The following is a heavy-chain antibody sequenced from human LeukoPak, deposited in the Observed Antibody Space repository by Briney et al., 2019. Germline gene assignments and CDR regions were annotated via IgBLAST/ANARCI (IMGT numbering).Heavy chain of an antibody. CDR3: ARGYCGSDSCYGDYYYYGMDV. CDR2: ISYDGNNK. Sequence: GGSLRLSCAASGFTFSSNPMTWVRQAPGKGLEWVAVISYDGNNKYYADSEKGRFTISRDNSKNTLYLEMNSLRAEDTAMYSCARGYCGSDSCYGDYYYYGMDVWGQGTTVTVSS. J-gene: IGHJ6*02. V-gene: IGHV3-30*04. CDR1: GFTFSSNP. D-gene: IGHD2-2*01.